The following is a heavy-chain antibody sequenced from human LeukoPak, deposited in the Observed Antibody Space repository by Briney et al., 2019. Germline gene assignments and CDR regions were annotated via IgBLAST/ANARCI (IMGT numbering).Heavy chain of an antibody. J-gene: IGHJ4*02. CDR2: IWYDGSNK. CDR1: GFTFSSYG. CDR3: ARGETLAAAGTCLVDY. D-gene: IGHD6-13*01. V-gene: IGHV3-33*01. Sequence: GGSLRLSCAASGFTFSSYGMHWVRQAPGKGLEWVAVIWYDGSNKYYADSVKGRFTISRDNSKNTLYLQMNSLRAEDTAVYYCARGETLAAAGTCLVDYWGQGTLVTVSS.